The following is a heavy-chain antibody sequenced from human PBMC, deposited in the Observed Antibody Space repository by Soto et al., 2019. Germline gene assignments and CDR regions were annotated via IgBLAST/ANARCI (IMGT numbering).Heavy chain of an antibody. J-gene: IGHJ6*03. CDR2: IYYSGST. CDR3: ARRDSGYADYMDV. CDR1: GGSISSGGYY. V-gene: IGHV4-31*03. Sequence: QVQLQESGPGLVKPSQTLSLTCTVSGGSISSGGYYWSWIRQHPGKGLEWIGYIYYSGSTYYNPSLKSRVNISVDTSKNQFSLKLSSVTAADTAVYYCARRDSGYADYMDVWGKGTTVTVSS. D-gene: IGHD5-12*01.